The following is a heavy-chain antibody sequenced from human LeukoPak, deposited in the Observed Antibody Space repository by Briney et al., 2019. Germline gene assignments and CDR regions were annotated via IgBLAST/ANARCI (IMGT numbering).Heavy chain of an antibody. Sequence: SETLSLTCTVSGGSISSSSYYWGWIRQPPGKGLEWIGYIYHSGSTYYNPSLKSRVTISVDRSKNQFSLKLSPVTAADTAVYYCARGDYYGSGSYYPNYFDYWGQGTLVTVSS. D-gene: IGHD3-10*01. CDR2: IYHSGST. V-gene: IGHV4-39*07. J-gene: IGHJ4*02. CDR1: GGSISSSSYY. CDR3: ARGDYYGSGSYYPNYFDY.